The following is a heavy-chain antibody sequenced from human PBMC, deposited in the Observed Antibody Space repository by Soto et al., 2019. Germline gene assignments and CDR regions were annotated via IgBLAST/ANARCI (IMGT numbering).Heavy chain of an antibody. J-gene: IGHJ4*02. CDR2: INHSGST. V-gene: IGHV4-34*01. CDR1: GGSFSGYY. CDR3: ARAAGYSSSWFHY. D-gene: IGHD6-13*01. Sequence: QVQLQQWGAGLLKPSETLSLTCAVYGGSFSGYYWSWIRQPPGKGLEWIGEINHSGSTNYNPSLTCRVTLSVDTSKIQFSLKLSSVTAADTAVYYCARAAGYSSSWFHYWGQGTLVTVSS.